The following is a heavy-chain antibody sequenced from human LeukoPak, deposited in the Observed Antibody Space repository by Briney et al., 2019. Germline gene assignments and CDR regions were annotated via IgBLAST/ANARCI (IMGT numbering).Heavy chain of an antibody. CDR3: ARHRGTCSSTSCYTWPPDY. V-gene: IGHV4-34*01. J-gene: IGHJ4*02. CDR1: GGSISNFY. CDR2: INHSGST. D-gene: IGHD2-2*02. Sequence: SETLSLTCTVSGGSISNFYWSWIRQPAGQGMEWIGEINHSGSTNYNPSLKSRVTISVDTSKNQFSLKLSSVTAADTAVYYCARHRGTCSSTSCYTWPPDYWGQGALVTVSS.